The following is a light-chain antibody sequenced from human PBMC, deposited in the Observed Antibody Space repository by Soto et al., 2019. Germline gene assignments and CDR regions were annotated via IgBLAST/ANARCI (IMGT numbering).Light chain of an antibody. CDR2: GDH. CDR1: SSNIGKNT. J-gene: IGLJ3*02. Sequence: QSVLTQPPSACGTPGQRVTISCSGSSSNIGKNTANWFQQVPGTAPKLLIHGDHQRSSGVPDRFSGSKSGTSASLAISGLQSDDETDYFCAAWDDRLNGWVFGGGTKLTVL. V-gene: IGLV1-44*01. CDR3: AAWDDRLNGWV.